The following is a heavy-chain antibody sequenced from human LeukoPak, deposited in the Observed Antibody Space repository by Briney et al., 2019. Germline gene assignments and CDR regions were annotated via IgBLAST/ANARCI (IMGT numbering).Heavy chain of an antibody. D-gene: IGHD2-2*01. Sequence: PSETLSLTCTVSGGSISSYYWSWIRQPAGKGLEWIGRIYTSGSTNYNPSLKSRVTMSVDTSKNQFSLKLSSVTAADTAVYYCARDLECSSTSCFDYWGQGTLVTVSS. V-gene: IGHV4-4*07. CDR2: IYTSGST. J-gene: IGHJ4*02. CDR1: GGSISSYY. CDR3: ARDLECSSTSCFDY.